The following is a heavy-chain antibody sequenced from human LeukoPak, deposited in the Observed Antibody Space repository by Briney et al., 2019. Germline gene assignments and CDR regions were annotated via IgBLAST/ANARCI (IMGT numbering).Heavy chain of an antibody. CDR3: TRDYWFDP. J-gene: IGHJ5*02. V-gene: IGHV3-15*01. D-gene: IGHD3-10*01. Sequence: PGGPPNYICAGCGLKVSNARMRPVHQDTGKGLEWVGRIKSKTEGGTTDYAAPVKGRFTISRDDSKNTLYLQMNSLKTEDTAVYYCTRDYWFDPWGQGTLVTVSS. CDR1: GLKVSNAR. CDR2: IKSKTEGGTT.